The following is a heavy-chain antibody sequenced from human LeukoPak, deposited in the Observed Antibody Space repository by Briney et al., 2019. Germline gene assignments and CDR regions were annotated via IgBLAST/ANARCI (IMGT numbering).Heavy chain of an antibody. CDR1: GFTFTSYA. V-gene: IGHV3-23*01. J-gene: IGHJ4*02. Sequence: GGSLRLSCAASGFTFTSYAVSWVRQAPGKGLEWVSAISGSGGSTYYADSVKGRFTISRDNSKNTLYLQMNSLRAGDTAVYYCAKGSITIFGVASVFDYWGQGTLVTVSS. CDR3: AKGSITIFGVASVFDY. D-gene: IGHD3-3*01. CDR2: ISGSGGST.